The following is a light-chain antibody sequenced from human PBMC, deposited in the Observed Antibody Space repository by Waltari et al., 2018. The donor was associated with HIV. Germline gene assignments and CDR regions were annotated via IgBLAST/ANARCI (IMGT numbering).Light chain of an antibody. Sequence: DIQMTQSPSSLSASVGDGVAITCRASQDISNYASWYHQKPGKAPKLLIYGGNKLESGVPPRFSGSGSGTDFTLTINSLQPEDSGTYYCQQSFNSHHTFGQGTKLNI. CDR1: QDISNY. V-gene: IGKV1-39*01. J-gene: IGKJ2*01. CDR3: QQSFNSHHT. CDR2: GGN.